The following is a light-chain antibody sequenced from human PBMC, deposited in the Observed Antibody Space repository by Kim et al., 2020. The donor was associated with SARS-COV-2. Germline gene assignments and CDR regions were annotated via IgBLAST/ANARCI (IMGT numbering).Light chain of an antibody. J-gene: IGLJ3*02. V-gene: IGLV3-27*01. CDR2: KDS. CDR1: VLAKRY. Sequence: SYELTQPSSVPVSPGQTARITCSGDVLAKRYARWFQQKPGQAPLLVIYKDSKRPSGIPERFSGSSSGTTVTLTISGAQVEDEADYYCYSAADNNWLFGGGTQLTVL. CDR3: YSAADNNWL.